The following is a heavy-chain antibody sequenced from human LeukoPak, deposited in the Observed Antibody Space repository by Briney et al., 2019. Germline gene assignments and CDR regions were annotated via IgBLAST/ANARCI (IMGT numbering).Heavy chain of an antibody. V-gene: IGHV3-7*01. CDR2: IKQDGSEK. J-gene: IGHJ4*02. CDR3: ARVRSLPTNFWSGYYIYFDY. D-gene: IGHD3-3*01. CDR1: GFTFSSYW. Sequence: GGSLRLSCAASGFTFSSYWMCWVRQAPGKGQGWVANIKQDGSEKYYVDPVRGRFTISRDNAKNSLYLQMNSLRRGDTAVYYCARVRSLPTNFWSGYYIYFDYWGQGTLVTVSS.